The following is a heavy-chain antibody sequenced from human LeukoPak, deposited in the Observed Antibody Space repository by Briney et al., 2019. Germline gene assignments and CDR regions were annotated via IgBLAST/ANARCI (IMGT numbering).Heavy chain of an antibody. CDR3: ARGGSYSSSSVDY. CDR2: INTDGSST. CDR1: GFTFSTYW. Sequence: PGGSLRLSCAASGFTFSTYWMHWVRQAPGKGLVWVSRINTDGSSTNYAASVKGRFTISRDNAKNTLYLQMNSLRAEDTAVYYCARGGSYSSSSVDYWGQGTLVTVSS. V-gene: IGHV3-74*01. J-gene: IGHJ4*02. D-gene: IGHD6-6*01.